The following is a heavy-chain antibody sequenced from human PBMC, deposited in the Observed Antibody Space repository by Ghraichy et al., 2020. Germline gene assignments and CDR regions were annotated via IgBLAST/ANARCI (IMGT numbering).Heavy chain of an antibody. D-gene: IGHD3-9*01. CDR3: TTDGGQMGPMGILTGYYGSVYLY. V-gene: IGHV3-15*01. CDR1: GFTFSNAW. J-gene: IGHJ4*02. CDR2: IKSKTDGGTT. Sequence: GGSLRLSCAASGFTFSNAWMSWVRQAPGKGLEWVGRIKSKTDGGTTDYGAPVEGRFTISRDDSKNTLYLQMNSLKTEDTAVYYCTTDGGQMGPMGILTGYYGSVYLYWGQGTLVTVSS.